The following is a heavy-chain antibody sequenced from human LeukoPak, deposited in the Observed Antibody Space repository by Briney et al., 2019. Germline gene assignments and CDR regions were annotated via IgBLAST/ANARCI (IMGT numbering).Heavy chain of an antibody. J-gene: IGHJ6*03. D-gene: IGHD2/OR15-2a*01. CDR3: ADNKRGRNYYYYMDV. Sequence: GKSLRLSCTASGFTFSSTGMHWVRQAPGKGLDWVASISYDGSSKKYVDSVKGRFTISRDNSKRTLYLQMNSLRSEDTAVYYCADNKRGRNYYYYMDVWGKGTTVTISS. CDR1: GFTFSSTG. V-gene: IGHV3-30*03. CDR2: ISYDGSSK.